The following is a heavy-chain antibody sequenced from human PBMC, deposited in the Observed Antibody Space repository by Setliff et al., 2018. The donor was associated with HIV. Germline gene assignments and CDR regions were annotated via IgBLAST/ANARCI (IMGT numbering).Heavy chain of an antibody. CDR2: IIPIFGKP. CDR3: ARTSTVVTPGWLDP. Sequence: SVKVSCKASGVTFSSCAISWVRQVPGQGLEWMGGIIPIFGKPNYAQNFQGRVTITADESTSTAYMEVSSLTSEDTAVYYCARTSTVVTPGWLDPWGQGTLVTVSS. D-gene: IGHD4-17*01. J-gene: IGHJ5*02. V-gene: IGHV1-69*13. CDR1: GVTFSSCA.